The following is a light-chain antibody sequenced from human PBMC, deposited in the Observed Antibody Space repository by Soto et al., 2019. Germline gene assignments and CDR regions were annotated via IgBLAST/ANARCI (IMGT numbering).Light chain of an antibody. V-gene: IGLV2-14*01. J-gene: IGLJ1*01. CDR1: GSDVGGYDY. Sequence: QSVLTQPDSVSGAPGQSINISCTGTGSDVGGYDYVSWYQQYPGKAPKLIIYEVTNRPPGVSNRFSGSKSGNTASLSISGLRAEDEADYYCSSFRSSSTLPYVFGTGTKVTVL. CDR2: EVT. CDR3: SSFRSSSTLPYV.